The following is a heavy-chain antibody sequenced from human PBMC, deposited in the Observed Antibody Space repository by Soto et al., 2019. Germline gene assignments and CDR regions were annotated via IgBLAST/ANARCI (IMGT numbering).Heavy chain of an antibody. CDR2: IYYSGST. D-gene: IGHD6-13*01. CDR3: ARESDSISWYDY. Sequence: PSETLSLTCTVSGGSISSYYWSWIRQPPGKGLEWIGYIYYSGSTNYNPSLKSRVTISVDTSKNQSSLKLSSVTAADTAVYYCARESDSISWYDYWGQGTLVTVSS. V-gene: IGHV4-59*01. CDR1: GGSISSYY. J-gene: IGHJ4*02.